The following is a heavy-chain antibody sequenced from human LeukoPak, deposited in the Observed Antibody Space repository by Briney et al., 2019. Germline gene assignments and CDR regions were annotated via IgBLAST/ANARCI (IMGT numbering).Heavy chain of an antibody. V-gene: IGHV3-21*01. J-gene: IGHJ4*02. Sequence: GGSLRLSCAASGFTFSSHSMNWVRQAPGKGLEWVSSISSSSSYIYYADSVKGRFTISRDNAKNSLYLQMNSLRAEDTAVYYCASDRIADDYVWGSNRYPLDYWGQGTLVTVSS. D-gene: IGHD3-16*02. CDR1: GFTFSSHS. CDR3: ASDRIADDYVWGSNRYPLDY. CDR2: ISSSSSYI.